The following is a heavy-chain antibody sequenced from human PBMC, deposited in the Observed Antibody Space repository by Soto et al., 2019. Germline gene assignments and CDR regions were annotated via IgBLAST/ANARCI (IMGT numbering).Heavy chain of an antibody. D-gene: IGHD1-1*01. J-gene: IGHJ4*02. CDR2: MNPNSGNT. CDR3: ARGYKGNFDY. Sequence: ASVKSSCRASGYTFTSYDINWGRQATGQGLEWMGWMNPNSGNTGYAQKFQGRVTMTRNTSISTAYMELSSLRSEDTAVYYCARGYKGNFDYWGQGTLVTVSS. V-gene: IGHV1-8*01. CDR1: GYTFTSYD.